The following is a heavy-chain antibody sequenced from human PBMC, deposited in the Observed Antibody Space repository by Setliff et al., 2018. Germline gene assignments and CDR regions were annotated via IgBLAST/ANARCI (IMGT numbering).Heavy chain of an antibody. J-gene: IGHJ4*02. D-gene: IGHD3-9*01. V-gene: IGHV4-39*07. CDR1: GGSISSSSYY. CDR3: AXNLYDYDILTGPGYYFDY. CDR2: IYYSGST. Sequence: SETLSLTCTVSGGSISSSSYYWGWIRQPPGKGLEWIGSIYYSGSTYYNPSLKSRVTISVGTSKNQFSLKLSSVXAAXPAGDYSAXNLYDYDILTGPGYYFDYWGQGTLVTVSS.